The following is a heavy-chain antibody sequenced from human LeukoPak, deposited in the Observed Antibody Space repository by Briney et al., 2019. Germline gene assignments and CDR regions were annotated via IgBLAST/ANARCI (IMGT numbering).Heavy chain of an antibody. J-gene: IGHJ4*02. Sequence: GGSLRLSCAASGFTFSHFWMSWVRQAPGKGLEWVAYTKKTGSETYYVDSVKGRFTITRDNTRNSLFLQMYSLRAEDTAVYFCAREDGYCSGGNCYSYFDSWGQGTLVTVSS. CDR1: GFTFSHFW. D-gene: IGHD2-15*01. CDR2: TKKTGSET. V-gene: IGHV3-7*01. CDR3: AREDGYCSGGNCYSYFDS.